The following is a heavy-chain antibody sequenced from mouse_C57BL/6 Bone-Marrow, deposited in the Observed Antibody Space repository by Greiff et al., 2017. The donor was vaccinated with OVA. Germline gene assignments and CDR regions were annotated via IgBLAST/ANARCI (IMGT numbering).Heavy chain of an antibody. J-gene: IGHJ4*01. CDR1: GYTFTDYY. Sequence: VQLKQSGPELVKPGASVKISCKASGYTFTDYYMNWVKQSHGKSLEWIGDINPNNGGTSYNQKFKGKATLTVDKSSSTAYMELRSLTSEDSAFYYCARKVYDYVNYAMDYWGQGTSVTVSS. D-gene: IGHD2-4*01. CDR2: INPNNGGT. V-gene: IGHV1-26*01. CDR3: ARKVYDYVNYAMDY.